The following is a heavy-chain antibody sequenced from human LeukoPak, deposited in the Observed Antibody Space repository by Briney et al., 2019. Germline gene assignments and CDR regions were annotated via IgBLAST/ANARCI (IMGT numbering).Heavy chain of an antibody. D-gene: IGHD4-23*01. CDR2: IYTSGST. CDR1: GGSISSYY. V-gene: IGHV4-4*07. Sequence: SETLSLTCTVSGGSISSYYWSWIRQPAGKGLEWIGRIYTSGSTNYNPSLKSRLTISVDQSRNQFSLRLSSVTAADTGTYYCAAWGVDYGGNFDYSDYWGQGTLVTVSS. CDR3: AAWGVDYGGNFDYSDY. J-gene: IGHJ4*02.